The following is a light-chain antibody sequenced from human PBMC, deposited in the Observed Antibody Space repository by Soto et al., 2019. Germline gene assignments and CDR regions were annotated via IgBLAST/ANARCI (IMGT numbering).Light chain of an antibody. CDR1: QSVRSK. CDR3: QQYNNWPPIP. CDR2: DAS. J-gene: IGKJ5*01. Sequence: EIVMTQSPGTLSVSPGERATLSCRASQSVRSKLAWYQQKPGQAPRLLIYDASTRATGIPARFSGSGSGTEFTLTLSSLPSEDFAVYYCQQYNNWPPIPFGQGKRLEIK. V-gene: IGKV3-15*01.